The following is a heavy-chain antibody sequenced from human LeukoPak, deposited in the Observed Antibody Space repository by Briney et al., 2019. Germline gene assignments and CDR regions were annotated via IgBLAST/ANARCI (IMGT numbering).Heavy chain of an antibody. D-gene: IGHD5-12*01. J-gene: IGHJ2*01. CDR3: ARGGGGYSWYFDL. CDR1: GGSMSSGGYY. V-gene: IGHV4-31*03. CDR2: IYYSGST. Sequence: SRTLSLTCTVSGGSMSSGGYYWSWIRQHPGKGLEWIGYIYYSGSTYYTPSLKNRVTISVATSKNQFSLRLSSVTAVDTAVYYCARGGGGYSWYFDLWGRGTLVTVSS.